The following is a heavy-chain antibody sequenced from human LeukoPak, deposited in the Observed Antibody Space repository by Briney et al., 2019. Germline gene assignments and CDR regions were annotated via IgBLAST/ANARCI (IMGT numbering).Heavy chain of an antibody. CDR3: ARVSSPGYYDFWSGYFTLFDY. CDR2: IYYSGST. J-gene: IGHJ4*02. V-gene: IGHV4-59*01. CDR1: GCSISSYY. Sequence: SETLSLTCTVSGCSISSYYWSWIRQPPGKGLEWIGYIYYSGSTNYNPSLKSRVTISVDTTKKQFSLKLSSVTAADTAVYYCARVSSPGYYDFWSGYFTLFDYWGQGTLVTVSS. D-gene: IGHD3-3*01.